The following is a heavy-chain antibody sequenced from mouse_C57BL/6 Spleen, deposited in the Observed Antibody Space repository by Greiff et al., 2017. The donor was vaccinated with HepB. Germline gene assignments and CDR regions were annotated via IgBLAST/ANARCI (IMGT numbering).Heavy chain of an antibody. J-gene: IGHJ3*01. CDR3: TRGPDSSGYVWFAY. V-gene: IGHV1-15*01. Sequence: VQLQQSGAELVRPGASVTLSCKASGYTFTDYEMHWVKQTPVHGLEWIGAIDPETGGTAYNQKFKGKAILTADKSSSTAYMELRSLTSEDSAVYYCTRGPDSSGYVWFAYWGQGTLVTVSA. D-gene: IGHD3-2*02. CDR1: GYTFTDYE. CDR2: IDPETGGT.